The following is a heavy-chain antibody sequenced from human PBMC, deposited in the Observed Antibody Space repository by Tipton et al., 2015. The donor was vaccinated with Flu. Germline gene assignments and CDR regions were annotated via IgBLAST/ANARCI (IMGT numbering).Heavy chain of an antibody. J-gene: IGHJ6*02. CDR2: IYTSGST. D-gene: IGHD1-26*01. Sequence: TLSLTCTVSGGSISSGSYYWSWIRQPAGKGLEWIGRIYTSGSTNYNPSLKSRVTISVDTSKNQFSLKLSSVTAADTAVYYCARDGIAWDYYGMDVWGQGTTVTVSS. CDR1: GGSISSGSYY. V-gene: IGHV4-61*02. CDR3: ARDGIAWDYYGMDV.